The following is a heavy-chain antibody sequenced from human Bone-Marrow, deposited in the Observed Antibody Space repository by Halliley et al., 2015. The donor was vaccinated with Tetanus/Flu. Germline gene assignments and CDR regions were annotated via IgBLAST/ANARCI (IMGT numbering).Heavy chain of an antibody. D-gene: IGHD6-19*01. V-gene: IGHV3-64D*06. Sequence: GGGTYYADSVKGRFTSSRNKSKNPLYLQMGSLRADDSGVYYCVRGRVGWYPLGFYFDFWGQGTLVSVSS. CDR3: VRGRVGWYPLGFYFDF. CDR2: GGGT. J-gene: IGHJ4*02.